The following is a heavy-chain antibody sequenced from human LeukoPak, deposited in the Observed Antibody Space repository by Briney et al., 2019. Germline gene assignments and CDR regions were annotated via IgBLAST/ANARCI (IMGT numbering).Heavy chain of an antibody. CDR1: GGSISSSNW. CDR3: ARRGNSGYDSFDY. J-gene: IGHJ4*02. CDR2: IYHSGST. V-gene: IGHV4-4*02. D-gene: IGHD5-12*01. Sequence: PSETLSLTCAVSGGSISSSNWWSWVRQPPGQGLEWIGEIYHSGSTNYNPSLKSRVTISVDKSKNQFSLKLSSVTAADTAVYYCARRGNSGYDSFDYWGQGTLVTVSS.